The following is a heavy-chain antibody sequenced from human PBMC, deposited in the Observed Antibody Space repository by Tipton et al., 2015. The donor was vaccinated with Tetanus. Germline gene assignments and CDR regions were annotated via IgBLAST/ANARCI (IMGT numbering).Heavy chain of an antibody. CDR2: ISPFNENV. J-gene: IGHJ5*02. V-gene: IGHV1-18*01. CDR1: GYTFTHYG. CDR3: ARGRGLGPHEYFET. D-gene: IGHD3/OR15-3a*01. Sequence: QLVQSGAEVKKPGASVKVSCKASGYTFTHYGVNWVRQAPGQGLEWMGWISPFNENVNYAEKFQGRLTMTTDRSTATVYMDLRSLRSDDTAVYYCARGRGLGPHEYFETWGQGTLVTVSS.